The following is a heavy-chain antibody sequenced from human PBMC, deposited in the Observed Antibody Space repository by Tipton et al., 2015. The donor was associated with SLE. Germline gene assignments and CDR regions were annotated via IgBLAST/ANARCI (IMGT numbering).Heavy chain of an antibody. Sequence: LRLSCGVSGDSITTNSNSWNWVRQPPGRGLEWIGYIYYSGTTFYNPSLGDRVTISLDTSKNQFSLGLKSVTAADTAVYFCAKEQRLEYTFDAFTIWGQGTMVTVSA. V-gene: IGHV4-30-2*01. CDR1: GDSITTNSNS. CDR3: AKEQRLEYTFDAFTI. CDR2: IYYSGTT. D-gene: IGHD2/OR15-2a*01. J-gene: IGHJ3*02.